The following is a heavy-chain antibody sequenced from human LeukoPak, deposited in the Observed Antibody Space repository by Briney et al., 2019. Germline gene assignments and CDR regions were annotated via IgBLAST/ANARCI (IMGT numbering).Heavy chain of an antibody. CDR1: GGSFNGYY. V-gene: IGHV4-34*01. D-gene: IGHD2-2*01. J-gene: IGHJ5*02. CDR3: ARDRTGYCSSTSCYRRPRGWFDP. CDR2: INHSGST. Sequence: SETLSLTCAVYGGSFNGYYWTWIRQPPGKGLEWIGEINHSGSTDYNPSLKSRVTMSVDTSKNQFSLKLSSVTAADTAVYYCARDRTGYCSSTSCYRRPRGWFDPWGQGTLVTVSS.